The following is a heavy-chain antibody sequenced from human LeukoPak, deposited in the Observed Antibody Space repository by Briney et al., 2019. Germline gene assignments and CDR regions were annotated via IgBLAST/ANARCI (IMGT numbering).Heavy chain of an antibody. CDR2: IIPIFGTA. CDR3: ARGPYYDFWSGYAPGGYYYYYMDV. CDR1: GGTFSSYA. J-gene: IGHJ6*03. Sequence: ASVKVSCKASGGTFSSYAISWVRQAPGQGLEWMGGIIPIFGTANYAQKFQGRVTITADKSTSTAYMELSSLRSEDTAVYYCARGPYYDFWSGYAPGGYYYYYMDVWGKGTTVTVSS. D-gene: IGHD3-3*01. V-gene: IGHV1-69*06.